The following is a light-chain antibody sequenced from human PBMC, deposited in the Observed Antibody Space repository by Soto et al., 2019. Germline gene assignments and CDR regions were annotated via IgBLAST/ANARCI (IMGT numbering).Light chain of an antibody. CDR1: SSNIGSNY. J-gene: IGLJ3*02. CDR2: VNN. V-gene: IGLV1-47*01. Sequence: VLTQPPSASGTPGQRVTISCSGSSSNIGSNYVYWYQQLPGTAPKLLISVNNQRPSGVPDRFSGSKSGTSASLAISGLRSEDEADYYCATWDDSLSGRVFGGGTQLTVL. CDR3: ATWDDSLSGRV.